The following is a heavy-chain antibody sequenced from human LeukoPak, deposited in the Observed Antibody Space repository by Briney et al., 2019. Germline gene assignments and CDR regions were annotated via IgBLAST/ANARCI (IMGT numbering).Heavy chain of an antibody. CDR3: ARGGYYAASDI. V-gene: IGHV3-9*01. J-gene: IGHJ4*02. Sequence: GGSLRLSCAASGFTFDDYAMHWVRQAPGKGLEWVSGISWNSGSIGYADSVKGRFTISRDNSKDTVYLQMGSLRPEDTAVYYCARGGYYAASDIWGQGALVTVSS. D-gene: IGHD3-3*01. CDR2: ISWNSGSI. CDR1: GFTFDDYA.